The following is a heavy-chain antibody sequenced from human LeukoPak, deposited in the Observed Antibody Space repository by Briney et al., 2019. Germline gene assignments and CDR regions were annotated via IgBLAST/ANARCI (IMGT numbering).Heavy chain of an antibody. D-gene: IGHD3-22*01. CDR2: IYWDDDR. V-gene: IGHV2-5*02. Sequence: SGPTLMNPTQPLTLTCTFSGSSLHTRGVGVGWIRQPPGRALEWLALIYWDDDRRYSPSLKSRLTITKDTSKNQVVLTMTNMDPVDTATYFCAHRKNYYDSSVFDNWGQGTLVTVSS. CDR3: AHRKNYYDSSVFDN. CDR1: GSSLHTRGVG. J-gene: IGHJ4*02.